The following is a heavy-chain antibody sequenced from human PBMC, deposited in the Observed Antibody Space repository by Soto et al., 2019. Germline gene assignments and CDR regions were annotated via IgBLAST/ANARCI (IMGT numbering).Heavy chain of an antibody. Sequence: TGGSLRLSCAASGFTFSSYSMNWVRQAPGKGLEWVSSISSSSSYIYYADSVKGRFTISRDNAKNSLYLQMNSLRAVDTAVYYCASAYCSGGSCYSPPAFDIWGQGTMVTVSS. D-gene: IGHD2-15*01. V-gene: IGHV3-21*01. CDR1: GFTFSSYS. CDR3: ASAYCSGGSCYSPPAFDI. J-gene: IGHJ3*02. CDR2: ISSSSSYI.